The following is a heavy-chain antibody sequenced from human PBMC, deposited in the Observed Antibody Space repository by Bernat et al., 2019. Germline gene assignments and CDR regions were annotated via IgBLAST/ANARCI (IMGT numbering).Heavy chain of an antibody. CDR1: GFTVSSNY. Sequence: EVQLVESGGGLVQPGGSLRLSCAASGFTVSSNYMSWVRQAPGKGLEWVSVIYSGGSTYYADSVKGRFTISRDNSKNTLYLQMNSLRAEDTAVYYCARVRATLRGGGWFDPWGQGTLVTVSS. V-gene: IGHV3-66*01. CDR3: ARVRATLRGGGWFDP. CDR2: IYSGGST. J-gene: IGHJ5*02. D-gene: IGHD3-10*01.